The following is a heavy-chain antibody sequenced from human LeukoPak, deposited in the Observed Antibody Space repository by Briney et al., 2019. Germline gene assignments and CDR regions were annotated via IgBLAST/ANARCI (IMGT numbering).Heavy chain of an antibody. CDR2: INPNSGGT. CDR1: GYTFTGYY. Sequence: ASVKVSCKASGYTFTGYYMHWVRQAPGQGLEWMGRINPNSGGTNYAQKFQGRVTMTRDTSISTAYMELRSLRSDDTAVYYCARDLGDDLTTVTTGNWFDPWGQGTQVTVSS. J-gene: IGHJ5*02. D-gene: IGHD4-17*01. V-gene: IGHV1-2*06. CDR3: ARDLGDDLTTVTTGNWFDP.